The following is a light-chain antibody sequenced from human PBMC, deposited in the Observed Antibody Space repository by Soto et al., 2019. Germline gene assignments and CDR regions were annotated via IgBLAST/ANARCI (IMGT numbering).Light chain of an antibody. CDR3: AAWDDSLNGHV. V-gene: IGLV1-44*01. Sequence: QAALTQRPSASRTPGQRVTISCSGSSSNIGSNTVNWYQQLPGTAPKLLIYSNNQRPSGVPDRFSGSKSGTSASLAISGLQSEDEADYYCAAWDDSLNGHVFGTGTKVTVL. J-gene: IGLJ1*01. CDR2: SNN. CDR1: SSNIGSNT.